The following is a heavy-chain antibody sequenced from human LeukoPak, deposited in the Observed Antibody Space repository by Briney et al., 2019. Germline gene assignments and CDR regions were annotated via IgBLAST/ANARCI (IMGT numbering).Heavy chain of an antibody. D-gene: IGHD2-15*01. CDR3: ARDLRSWPYYFDF. V-gene: IGHV1-18*01. Sequence: GAVTMTTDTSTSTAYMELRSLRSDDTAVYYCARDLRSWPYYFDFWGQGTLVTVSS. J-gene: IGHJ4*02.